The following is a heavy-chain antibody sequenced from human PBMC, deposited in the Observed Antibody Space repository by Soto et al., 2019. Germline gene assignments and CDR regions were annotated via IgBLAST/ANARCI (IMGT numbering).Heavy chain of an antibody. D-gene: IGHD3-22*01. Sequence: ASVKVSCKASGYTFTSYGISWVRQAPGQGLEWMGWISAYNGNTNYAQKLQGRVTMTTDTSTSTAYMELSSLRSEDTAVYYCARPTYYYDSSGSPGAFDIWGQGTMVTVSS. J-gene: IGHJ3*02. CDR1: GYTFTSYG. CDR2: ISAYNGNT. CDR3: ARPTYYYDSSGSPGAFDI. V-gene: IGHV1-18*01.